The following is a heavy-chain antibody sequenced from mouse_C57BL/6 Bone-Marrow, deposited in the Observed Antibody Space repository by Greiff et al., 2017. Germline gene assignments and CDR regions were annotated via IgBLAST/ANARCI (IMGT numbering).Heavy chain of an antibody. Sequence: KQPGAELVKPGASVKLSCKASGYTFTSYWMHWVKQRPGQGLEWIGMIHPNSGSTNYNEKFKSKATLTVDKSSSTAYMQLSSLTSEDSAVYYCAINYYGSRHWYFDVWGTGTTVTVSS. CDR3: AINYYGSRHWYFDV. D-gene: IGHD1-1*01. CDR2: IHPNSGST. V-gene: IGHV1-64*01. J-gene: IGHJ1*03. CDR1: GYTFTSYW.